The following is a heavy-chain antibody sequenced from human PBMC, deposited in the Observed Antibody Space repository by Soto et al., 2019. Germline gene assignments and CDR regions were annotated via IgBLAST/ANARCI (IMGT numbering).Heavy chain of an antibody. D-gene: IGHD3-10*01. CDR2: INPLLGST. CDR1: GGIFNSYG. V-gene: IGHV1-69*11. CDR3: AKSRGGVYTT. J-gene: IGHJ5*02. Sequence: QVHLVQSGAEVKKPGSSVKVSCNPSGGIFNSYGISWVRQGPGQGLQWMGGINPLLGSTNYAEKFQGRLTITADDSRRTVYMELNNLRPEDTATYFCAKSRGGVYTTWGQGTLVTVSS.